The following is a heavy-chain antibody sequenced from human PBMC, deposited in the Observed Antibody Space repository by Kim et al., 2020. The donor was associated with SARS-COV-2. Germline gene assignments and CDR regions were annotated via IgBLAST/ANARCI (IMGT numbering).Heavy chain of an antibody. Sequence: SETLSLTCTVSGVSITGHYWSWIRQSPGKGLEWIGNIIYSGNTFYNPSLKSRLSLSADTSNNQVSLRLTSLTAADTTVYYCASVGYGAGTDWG. V-gene: IGHV4-59*08. CDR1: GVSITGHY. CDR3: ASVGYGAGTD. J-gene: IGHJ1*01. D-gene: IGHD4-17*01. CDR2: IIYSGNT.